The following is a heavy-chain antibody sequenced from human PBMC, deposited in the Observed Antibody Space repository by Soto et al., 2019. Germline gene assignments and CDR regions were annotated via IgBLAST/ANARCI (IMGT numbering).Heavy chain of an antibody. V-gene: IGHV4-34*01. CDR3: ARVMGPHYGMDV. J-gene: IGHJ6*02. CDR1: GGSFSNNY. D-gene: IGHD2-8*01. CDR2: ITYSGST. Sequence: QVQLQQWCTRLLKPSETLSLTCAVYGGSFSNNYWSWIRQPPGKGLEWIGEITYSGSTNYNPSLKSGVTISIDTSKNQFSLKLSSVTAADTAVYYCARVMGPHYGMDVWGQGTAVTVSS.